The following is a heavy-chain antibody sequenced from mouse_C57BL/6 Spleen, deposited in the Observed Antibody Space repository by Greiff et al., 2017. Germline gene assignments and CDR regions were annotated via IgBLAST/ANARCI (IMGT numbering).Heavy chain of an antibody. CDR1: GYAFSSYW. Sequence: VQLQQSGAELVKPGASVKISCKASGYAFSSYWMNWVKQRPGKGLEWVGQIYPGDGDTNYNGKFKGKATLTADKSSSTAYMQLSSLTSEDSAVYFCARRGLGRGYAMDYWGQGTSVTVSS. V-gene: IGHV1-80*01. CDR2: IYPGDGDT. CDR3: ARRGLGRGYAMDY. J-gene: IGHJ4*01. D-gene: IGHD4-1*01.